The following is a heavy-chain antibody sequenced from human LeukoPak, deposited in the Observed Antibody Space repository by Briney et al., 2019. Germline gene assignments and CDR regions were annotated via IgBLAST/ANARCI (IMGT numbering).Heavy chain of an antibody. CDR2: IYYSGST. Sequence: SETLSLTCSVSGGSISSGDYYWSWIRQPPGKGLEWIGYIYYSGSTYYNPSLKSRVTISVDTSKNQFSLKLSSVTAADTAVYYCARTSIFGVVRFDPWGQGTLVTVSS. CDR3: ARTSIFGVVRFDP. CDR1: GGSISSGDYY. V-gene: IGHV4-30-4*01. J-gene: IGHJ5*02. D-gene: IGHD3-3*02.